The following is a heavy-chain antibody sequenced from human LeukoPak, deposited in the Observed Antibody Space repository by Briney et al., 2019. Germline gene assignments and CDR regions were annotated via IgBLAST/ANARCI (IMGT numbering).Heavy chain of an antibody. Sequence: GGSLRLSCVASGFTFSRHGMNWVRQAPGKGLEWVSGISPSGDIKYYADSVKGRFTISRDNAKNSLYLQMNSLRAEDTAVYYCARCSGSYSFRSGAAFDIWGQGTMVTVSS. V-gene: IGHV3-21*04. D-gene: IGHD1-26*01. CDR2: ISPSGDIK. J-gene: IGHJ3*02. CDR3: ARCSGSYSFRSGAAFDI. CDR1: GFTFSRHG.